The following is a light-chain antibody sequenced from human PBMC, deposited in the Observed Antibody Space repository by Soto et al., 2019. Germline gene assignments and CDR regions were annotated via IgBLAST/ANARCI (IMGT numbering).Light chain of an antibody. Sequence: DIPMTQSPSSLSASVGDRVTITCRASQTITNDLNWYQQKPGKAPKLLIYAASTLLSGVPSRFTGGGSGTDFTLTIDSLQPEDFATYFCQQSYSSPWTFGQGTKVEI. CDR1: QTITND. CDR3: QQSYSSPWT. V-gene: IGKV1-39*01. CDR2: AAS. J-gene: IGKJ1*01.